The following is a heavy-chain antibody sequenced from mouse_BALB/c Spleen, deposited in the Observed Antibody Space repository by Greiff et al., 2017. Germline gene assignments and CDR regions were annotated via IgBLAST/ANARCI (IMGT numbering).Heavy chain of an antibody. J-gene: IGHJ2*01. Sequence: EVQLQQSGPGLVKPSQSLSLTCSVTGYSITSGYYWNWIRQFPGNKLEWMGYISYDGSNNYNPSLKNRISITRDTSKNQFFLKLNSVTTEDTATYYCARGPGRKGSSHFDYWGQGTTLTVSS. CDR1: GYSITSGYY. V-gene: IGHV3-6*02. CDR3: ARGPGRKGSSHFDY. CDR2: ISYDGSN. D-gene: IGHD1-1*01.